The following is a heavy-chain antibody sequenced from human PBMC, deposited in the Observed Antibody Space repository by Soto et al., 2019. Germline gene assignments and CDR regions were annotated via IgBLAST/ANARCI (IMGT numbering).Heavy chain of an antibody. J-gene: IGHJ5*02. CDR3: STGVGALDT. V-gene: IGHV3-15*01. D-gene: IGHD1-26*01. CDR2: IKNKIDDETT. CDR1: GLSFTNAW. Sequence: EVQLVESGGGLVKPGGSLRLSFAVSGLSFTNAWMNWVRQAPGKGLEWVGRIKNKIDDETTDYAAPVKGRFTIARDDSKNTLYLQMNSLKIEDTAVYFCSTGVGALDTWGQVTLVTVSS.